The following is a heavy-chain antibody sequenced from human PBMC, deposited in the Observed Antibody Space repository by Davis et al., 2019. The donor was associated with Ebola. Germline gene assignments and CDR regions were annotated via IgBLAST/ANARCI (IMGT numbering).Heavy chain of an antibody. CDR2: ISSSSSTI. J-gene: IGHJ3*02. D-gene: IGHD3-16*01. CDR1: GFSFSTYG. Sequence: GGSLRLSCAASGFSFSTYGMNWVRQAPGKGLEWVSYISSSSSTIYYADSVKGRFTISRDNAKNSLYLQMNSLRDEDTAVYYCARDHYDYIWGSYFEAFDIWGQGTMVTVSS. V-gene: IGHV3-48*02. CDR3: ARDHYDYIWGSYFEAFDI.